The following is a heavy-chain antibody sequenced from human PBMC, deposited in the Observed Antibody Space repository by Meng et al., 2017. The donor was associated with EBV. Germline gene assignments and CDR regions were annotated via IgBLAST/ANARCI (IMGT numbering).Heavy chain of an antibody. D-gene: IGHD3-10*01. CDR3: ASESGRGFTPDY. V-gene: IGHV1-69*01. Sequence: QVQLVQSGAGVKKPGSSVKGSCKTSGGTFRSEAISWVRQAPGQGLEWMGVLMPMSDAPHYAQKFQGSFTITADESTSTHYMDLSGLRSEDTAVYYCASESGRGFTPDYWGQGTLVTVSS. CDR1: GGTFRSEA. J-gene: IGHJ4*02. CDR2: LMPMSDAP.